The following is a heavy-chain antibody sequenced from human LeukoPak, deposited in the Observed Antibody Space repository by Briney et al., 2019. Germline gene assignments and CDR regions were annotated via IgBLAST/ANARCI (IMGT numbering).Heavy chain of an antibody. CDR3: AELGITMIGGV. CDR2: ISSSSTI. J-gene: IGHJ6*04. Sequence: GGSLRLSCAASGFTFSSYSMNWARQAPGKGLEWVSYISSSSTIYYADSVKGRFTISRDNAKNSLYLQMNSLRAEDTAVYYCAELGITMIGGVWGKGTTVTISS. V-gene: IGHV3-48*04. D-gene: IGHD3-10*02. CDR1: GFTFSSYS.